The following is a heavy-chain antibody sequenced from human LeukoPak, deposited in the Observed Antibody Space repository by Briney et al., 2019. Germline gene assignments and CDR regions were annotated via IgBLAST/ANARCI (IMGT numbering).Heavy chain of an antibody. CDR2: ISSRGNTI. J-gene: IGHJ3*02. D-gene: IGHD6-6*01. V-gene: IGHV3-48*03. Sequence: PGGSLTLSCAVSEFTFTSYELNWVRQSPGKGLNWVSYISSRGNTISYADCVKGRFTISRDNAKNSPYLQVISLRAEDTAVYYCARGPSIAARYDAFDIWGQGTMVTVSS. CDR3: ARGPSIAARYDAFDI. CDR1: EFTFTSYE.